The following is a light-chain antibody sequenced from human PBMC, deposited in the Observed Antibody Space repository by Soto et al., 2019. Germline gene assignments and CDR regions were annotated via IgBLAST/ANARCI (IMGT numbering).Light chain of an antibody. CDR2: KNN. CDR3: AAWDDRLSGWV. CDR1: SSNIGDNS. J-gene: IGLJ3*02. Sequence: QSVLTQPPSASGTPGQRVTISCSGSSSNIGDNSVYWYQQFPGMAPKLLIQKNNQRPSGVPGRFSGSKSGTSASLAISGLRSEDEADYYCAAWDDRLSGWVFGGGTKLTVL. V-gene: IGLV1-47*01.